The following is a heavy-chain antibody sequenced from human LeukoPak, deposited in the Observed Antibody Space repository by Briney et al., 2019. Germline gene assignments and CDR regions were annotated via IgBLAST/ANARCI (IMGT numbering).Heavy chain of an antibody. Sequence: SETLSLTCAVYGGSFSGYYWSWIRQPPGKGLEWIGEINHSGSTNYNPSLKSRVTISVDTSKNQFSLKLSSVTAADTAVYYCARGLRATTVTHYYYGMDVWGKGTTVTASS. D-gene: IGHD5-12*01. J-gene: IGHJ6*04. CDR1: GGSFSGYY. V-gene: IGHV4-34*01. CDR2: INHSGST. CDR3: ARGLRATTVTHYYYGMDV.